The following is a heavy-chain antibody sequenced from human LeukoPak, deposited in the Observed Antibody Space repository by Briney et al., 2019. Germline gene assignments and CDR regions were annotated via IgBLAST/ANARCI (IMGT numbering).Heavy chain of an antibody. Sequence: PSETLSLTCAVSGVSISSHCWGWIRQPPGKGPEWIASICYTGSTEYSPSLKSRVTMSVDTSKNQFSLRLMSVTAADTAVYFCARDPSYYGSGRVRWFDPWGQGTLVSVSS. CDR1: GVSISSHC. J-gene: IGHJ5*02. D-gene: IGHD3-10*01. CDR2: ICYTGST. V-gene: IGHV4-59*11. CDR3: ARDPSYYGSGRVRWFDP.